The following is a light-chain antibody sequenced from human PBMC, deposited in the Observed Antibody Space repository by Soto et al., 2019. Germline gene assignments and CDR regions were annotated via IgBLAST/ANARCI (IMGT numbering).Light chain of an antibody. CDR3: QQYITSPPMYN. V-gene: IGKV3-20*01. Sequence: ETVLTQSPGTLSLSPGERATLSCRASQSVSSRYLAWYQQKPGQAPRLLIYGASSRATGIPDRFSGSGSGTEFTLTISRLEPEDFAVYYCQQYITSPPMYNFGQGTKLEIK. J-gene: IGKJ2*01. CDR1: QSVSSRY. CDR2: GAS.